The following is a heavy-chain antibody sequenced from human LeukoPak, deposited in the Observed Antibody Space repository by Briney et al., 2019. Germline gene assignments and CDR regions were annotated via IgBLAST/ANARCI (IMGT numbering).Heavy chain of an antibody. V-gene: IGHV4-39*07. CDR2: IYYSGST. Sequence: SETLSLTCTVSGGSISSSSYYWGWIRQPPGKGLEWIGSIYYSGSTYYNPSLKSRVTISVDTSKNQFSLKLSSVTAADTAVYYCARREMASTFDYWGQGTLLTVSS. CDR1: GGSISSSSYY. CDR3: ARREMASTFDY. D-gene: IGHD5-24*01. J-gene: IGHJ4*02.